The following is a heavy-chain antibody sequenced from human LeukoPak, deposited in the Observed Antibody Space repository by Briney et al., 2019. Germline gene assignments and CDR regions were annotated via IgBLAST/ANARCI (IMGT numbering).Heavy chain of an antibody. D-gene: IGHD1-26*01. CDR3: ARDPGTIGSYGFYYYGMDV. CDR2: ISYDGSNK. Sequence: GGSLRLSCEASGFTFSSYAMHWVRQAPGKGLEWVAVISYDGSNKYYADSVKGRFTISRDNSKNTLYLQMNSLRAEDTAVYYCARDPGTIGSYGFYYYGMDVWGQGTTVTVSS. V-gene: IGHV3-30-3*01. CDR1: GFTFSSYA. J-gene: IGHJ6*02.